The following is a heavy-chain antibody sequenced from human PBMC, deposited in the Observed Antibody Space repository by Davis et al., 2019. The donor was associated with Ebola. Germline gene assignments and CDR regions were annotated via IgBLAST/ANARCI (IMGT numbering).Heavy chain of an antibody. Sequence: MPGGSLRLSCAVYGGSFSGYYWSWIRQPPGKGLEWIGEINHSGSTKYNPSLKSRVTISVDTSKNQFSLKLSSVTAADTAVYYCARAYGSDKRSGYFDYWGQGTLVTVSS. CDR2: INHSGST. D-gene: IGHD3-10*01. CDR1: GGSFSGYY. J-gene: IGHJ4*02. V-gene: IGHV4-34*01. CDR3: ARAYGSDKRSGYFDY.